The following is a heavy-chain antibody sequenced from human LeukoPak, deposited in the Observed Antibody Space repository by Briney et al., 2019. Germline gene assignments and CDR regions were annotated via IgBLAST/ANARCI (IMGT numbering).Heavy chain of an antibody. J-gene: IGHJ6*04. V-gene: IGHV4-31*03. D-gene: IGHD3-10*01. CDR3: ARDQSGSGSYTDDYYAMDV. CDR2: IYYSGNT. CDR1: GVAISTAGYY. Sequence: SETLSLTCSVSGVAISTAGYYWSWIRQHPGTGLEWIGYIYYSGNTYYNPSLKSRVTISVDTSKNQFSLKLSSVTAADTAIYYCARDQSGSGSYTDDYYAMDVWGKGTTVTVSS.